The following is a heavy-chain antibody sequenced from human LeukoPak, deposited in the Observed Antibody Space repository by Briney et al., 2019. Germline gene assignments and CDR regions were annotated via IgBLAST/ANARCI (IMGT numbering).Heavy chain of an antibody. J-gene: IGHJ4*02. CDR2: IRSKAFGGTA. V-gene: IGHV3-49*04. Sequence: PGGSLRLSCTASGFTFGDYGMSWVRQAPGKGLEWVSFIRSKAFGGTAEYAASVKGRFAISRDDSKGIAYLQMSSLKTEDTAMYYCTRSQVEMARIAYYFDYWGQGTLVAVSS. CDR1: GFTFGDYG. D-gene: IGHD5-24*01. CDR3: TRSQVEMARIAYYFDY.